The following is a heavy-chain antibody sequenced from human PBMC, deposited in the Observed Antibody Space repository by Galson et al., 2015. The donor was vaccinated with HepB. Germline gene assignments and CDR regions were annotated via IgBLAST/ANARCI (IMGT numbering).Heavy chain of an antibody. CDR3: ARDCSSTSCPRGPYGMDV. Sequence: SLRLSCAASGFTFSSHAMHWVRQAPGKGLNWVAVISYDGSSRYYAESVKGRFTISRDNSKNTLYLQMNSLRPEDTAVYYCARDCSSTSCPRGPYGMDVWGQGTTVTVSS. V-gene: IGHV3-30*04. CDR2: ISYDGSSR. J-gene: IGHJ6*02. D-gene: IGHD2-2*01. CDR1: GFTFSSHA.